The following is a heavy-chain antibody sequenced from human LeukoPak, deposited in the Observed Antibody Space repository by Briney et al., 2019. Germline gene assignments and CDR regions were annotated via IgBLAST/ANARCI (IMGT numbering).Heavy chain of an antibody. Sequence: PSETLSLTCAVYGGSFSSYYWGWIRQPPGKGLEWIGSIYYSGSTYYNPSLKSRVTISVDTSKNQFSLKLSSVTAADTAVYYCARQSGSYYYFDYWGQGTLVTVSS. CDR1: GGSFSSYY. CDR3: ARQSGSYYYFDY. J-gene: IGHJ4*02. V-gene: IGHV4-39*01. CDR2: IYYSGST. D-gene: IGHD1-26*01.